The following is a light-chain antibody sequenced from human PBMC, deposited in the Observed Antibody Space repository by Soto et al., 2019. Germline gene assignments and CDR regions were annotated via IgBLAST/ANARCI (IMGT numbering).Light chain of an antibody. CDR3: QTWGTGTWV. Sequence: QLVLTQSPSASASLGASVKLTCFLDSGHSNYAIAWHQLQPEKGPRFLLQLNGDGSHNKGDGIPDRFSGSSSGAERYLTISSLQSDDEADYYCQTWGTGTWVFGGGTKVTVL. CDR1: SGHSNYA. J-gene: IGLJ3*02. V-gene: IGLV4-69*01. CDR2: LNGDGSH.